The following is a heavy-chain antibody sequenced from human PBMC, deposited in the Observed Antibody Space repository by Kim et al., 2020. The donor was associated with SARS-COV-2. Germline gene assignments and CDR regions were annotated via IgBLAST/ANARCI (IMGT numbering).Heavy chain of an antibody. Sequence: SETLSLTCAVYGGSFSGYYWSWIRQPPGKGLEWIGEINHSGSTNYNPPLKSRVTISVDTSKNQFSLKLSSVTAADTAVYYCARGRCSGGSCYDNWFDPWGQGTLVTVSS. CDR2: INHSGST. J-gene: IGHJ5*02. CDR3: ARGRCSGGSCYDNWFDP. CDR1: GGSFSGYY. V-gene: IGHV4-34*01. D-gene: IGHD2-15*01.